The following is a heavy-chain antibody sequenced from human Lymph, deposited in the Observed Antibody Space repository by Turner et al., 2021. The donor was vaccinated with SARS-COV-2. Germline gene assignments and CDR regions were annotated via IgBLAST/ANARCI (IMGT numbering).Heavy chain of an antibody. CDR3: ARPKSGSYWSHFDY. CDR1: GFTFSTHA. CDR2: ISYDGSNK. J-gene: IGHJ4*02. D-gene: IGHD1-26*01. V-gene: IGHV3-30-3*01. Sequence: QVQLVESGGGLVLPWRSVRPPYPSAGFTFSTHAVDWVRQAPGKGLEWVAVISYDGSNKYYADSVKGRFTISRDNSKNTLFLQVNSLRADDTAVYYCARPKSGSYWSHFDYWGKGTLVTVSS.